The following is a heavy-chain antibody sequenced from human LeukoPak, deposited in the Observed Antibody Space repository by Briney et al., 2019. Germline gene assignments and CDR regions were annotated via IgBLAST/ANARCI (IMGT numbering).Heavy chain of an antibody. D-gene: IGHD5-18*01. J-gene: IGHJ4*02. CDR3: ARARGYSYGYSDY. CDR2: ISSSSSYI. CDR1: GFTFSSYS. Sequence: PGGSLRLSCAASGFTFSSYSMNWVRQAPGKGLEWVSSISSSSSYIYYADSVKGRFTISGDNAKNSLYLQMNSLRAEDTAVYYCARARGYSYGYSDYWGQGTLVTVS. V-gene: IGHV3-21*01.